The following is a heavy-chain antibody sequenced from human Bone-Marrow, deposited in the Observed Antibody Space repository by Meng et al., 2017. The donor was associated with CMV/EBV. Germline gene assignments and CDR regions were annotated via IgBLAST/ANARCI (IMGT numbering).Heavy chain of an antibody. V-gene: IGHV1-2*02. D-gene: IGHD3-22*01. Sequence: ASVKVSCKASGYTFTDYYMHWVRQAPGQGLEWMGWINLKSGGTNSAQRLQGRVTMTRDTSISTVYMELTMRSDDTAVYFCARGEDYYDSSGLIDYWGQGTLVTVYS. CDR1: GYTFTDYY. CDR3: ARGEDYYDSSGLIDY. CDR2: INLKSGGT. J-gene: IGHJ4*02.